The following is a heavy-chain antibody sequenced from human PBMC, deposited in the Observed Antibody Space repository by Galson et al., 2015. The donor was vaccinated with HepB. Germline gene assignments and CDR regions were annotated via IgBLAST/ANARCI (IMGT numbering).Heavy chain of an antibody. CDR3: ARQYGSVFDS. Sequence: CVISGDSVSSNGATWNWIRQSPSRGLEWLGRTYYRSTWKNDYAVSMKSRLTINSDTSRNQFSLQLNSVTPEDTAVYYCARQYGSVFDSWGQGTLVTVSS. J-gene: IGHJ4*02. CDR2: TYYRSTWKN. V-gene: IGHV6-1*01. CDR1: GDSVSSNGAT. D-gene: IGHD6-19*01.